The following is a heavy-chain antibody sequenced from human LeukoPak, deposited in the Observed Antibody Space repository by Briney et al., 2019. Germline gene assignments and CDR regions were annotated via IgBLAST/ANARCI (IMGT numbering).Heavy chain of an antibody. CDR1: GFTFSSYA. CDR2: ISGSGGSA. V-gene: IGHV3-23*01. Sequence: SGGSLRLSCAASGFTFSSYAMSWVRQAPGKGLEWVSAISGSGGSAYYADSVKDRFTISRDNSKNTLYLQMNSLRAEDTAVYYCAKDRTVTMYYYYYGMDVWGQGTTVTVSS. CDR3: AKDRTVTMYYYYYGMDV. D-gene: IGHD4-17*01. J-gene: IGHJ6*02.